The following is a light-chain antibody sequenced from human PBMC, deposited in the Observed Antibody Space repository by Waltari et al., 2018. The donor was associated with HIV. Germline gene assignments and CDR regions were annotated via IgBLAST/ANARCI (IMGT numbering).Light chain of an antibody. CDR1: NLGRDS. CDR2: DDV. J-gene: IGLJ2*01. V-gene: IGLV3-21*02. Sequence: SYVLTQAPSVSVAPGQTATISCGNLGRDSVQWYRQKPGRAPLLVVLDDVDRSSGIPARFSGARSGERATLTISGVEAGDEADYYCQVWDRSYKEAVFGGGT. CDR3: QVWDRSYKEAV.